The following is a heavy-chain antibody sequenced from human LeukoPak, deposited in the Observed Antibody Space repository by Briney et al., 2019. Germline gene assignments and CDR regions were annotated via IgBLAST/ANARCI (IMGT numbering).Heavy chain of an antibody. Sequence: ASVKVSCKASGYTFTGYYIHWVRQAPGQGLEWMGRINPNNGGTNYAQKFQGRVTMTRDTSTNTVYMELSSLRSEDTAVYYCARGVVINTLEYYFDYWGQGTLVTVSS. CDR3: ARGVVINTLEYYFDY. D-gene: IGHD3-22*01. V-gene: IGHV1-2*06. CDR1: GYTFTGYY. CDR2: INPNNGGT. J-gene: IGHJ4*02.